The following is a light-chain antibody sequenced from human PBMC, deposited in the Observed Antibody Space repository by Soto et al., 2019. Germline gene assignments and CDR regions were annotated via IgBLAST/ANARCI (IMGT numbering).Light chain of an antibody. Sequence: QSVLTQPASVSGSPGQSITISCSGTSSDVGRHNYVSWYQQHQGKAPKLIVYEVTNRASGVSRRFSASKSGNTASLTISGLQAEDEADYFCCSYARDSILVFGRGTKVTVL. J-gene: IGLJ2*01. V-gene: IGLV2-14*01. CDR1: SSDVGRHNY. CDR2: EVT. CDR3: CSYARDSILV.